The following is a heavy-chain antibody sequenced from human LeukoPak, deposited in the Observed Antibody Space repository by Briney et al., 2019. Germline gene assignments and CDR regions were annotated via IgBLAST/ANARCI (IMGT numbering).Heavy chain of an antibody. CDR1: GGSISSSSYY. CDR3: AGLPTTAILHFDY. D-gene: IGHD2-21*02. Sequence: SETLSLTCTVSGGSISSSSYYWGWIRQPPGKGLEWIGNIYYSGSTYYNPSLKSRVTVSVDTSKNQFSLKLSSVTAADTAVYYCAGLPTTAILHFDYWGQGTLVTVSS. CDR2: IYYSGST. J-gene: IGHJ4*02. V-gene: IGHV4-39*01.